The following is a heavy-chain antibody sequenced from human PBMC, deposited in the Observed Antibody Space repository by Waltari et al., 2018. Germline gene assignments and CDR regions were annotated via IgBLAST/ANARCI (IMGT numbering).Heavy chain of an antibody. CDR2: ISGSGDNT. CDR3: AKHLTLVRGIGPYFDY. V-gene: IGHV3-23*01. Sequence: EVQLLESGGGLVQPGGSLRLSCAASGFTFSNYPMTWVRQAPGKGLEWVSAISGSGDNTFYVDSVKGRFTIARDNSKNTLYLQMNSLRAEDTAVYYCAKHLTLVRGIGPYFDYWGQGTLVTVSS. D-gene: IGHD3-10*01. J-gene: IGHJ4*02. CDR1: GFTFSNYP.